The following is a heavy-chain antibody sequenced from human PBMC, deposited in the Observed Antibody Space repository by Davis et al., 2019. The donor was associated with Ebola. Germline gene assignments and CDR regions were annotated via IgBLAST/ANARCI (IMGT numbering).Heavy chain of an antibody. CDR3: ARDGPTTDYYDSSGYYFDY. CDR2: IYTSGST. Sequence: PSETLSLTCTVSGGSISSYYWSWIRQPAGKGLEWIGRIYTSGSTNYNPSLKSRVTMSVDTSKNQFSLKLSSVTAADTAVYYCARDGPTTDYYDSSGYYFDYWGQGTLVTVSS. CDR1: GGSISSYY. J-gene: IGHJ4*02. D-gene: IGHD3-22*01. V-gene: IGHV4-4*07.